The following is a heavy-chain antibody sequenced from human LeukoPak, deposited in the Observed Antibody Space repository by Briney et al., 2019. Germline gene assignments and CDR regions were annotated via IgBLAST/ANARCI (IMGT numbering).Heavy chain of an antibody. CDR1: GFTFSSYA. CDR3: ARDREDIVVVPAAMSMDV. J-gene: IGHJ6*04. Sequence: PGRSLRLSCAASGFTFSSYAMHWVRQAPGKGLEWVAVISYDGSNKYYADSVKGRFTISRDNSKNTLYLQMNSLGAEDTAVYYCARDREDIVVVPAAMSMDVWGKGTTVTVSS. V-gene: IGHV3-30*04. CDR2: ISYDGSNK. D-gene: IGHD2-2*01.